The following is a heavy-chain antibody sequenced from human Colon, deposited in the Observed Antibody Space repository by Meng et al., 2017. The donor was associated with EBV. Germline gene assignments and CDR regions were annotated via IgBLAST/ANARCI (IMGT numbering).Heavy chain of an antibody. V-gene: IGHV4-34*01. CDR3: ARVPTTGYKDH. CDR1: GGSFSGYV. CDR2: VSHPGSA. J-gene: IGHJ4*02. D-gene: IGHD3-9*01. Sequence: VLLQELGAGLLKPSETLSRTCTVNGGSFSGYVWSWVRQPPGKGMEWIGEVSHPGSANYNPSLKSRVTISVDASEKQFSLRLTSVTAADSAVYYCARVPTTGYKDHWGQGTLVTVSS.